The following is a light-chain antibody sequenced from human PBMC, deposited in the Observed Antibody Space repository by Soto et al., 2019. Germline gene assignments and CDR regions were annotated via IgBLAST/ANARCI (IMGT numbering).Light chain of an antibody. V-gene: IGKV3-20*01. CDR1: QSVTSSS. J-gene: IGKJ5*01. CDR3: QQYGSSPRT. CDR2: GAS. Sequence: EIVLTQFPGTLSLSPGERATLSCRASQSVTSSSLAWYQQKVGRAPRVLIYGASNRATGIPDRFSGSGSGTDFTLTITGLEPEDFAVYYCQQYGSSPRTFGQGTRLENK.